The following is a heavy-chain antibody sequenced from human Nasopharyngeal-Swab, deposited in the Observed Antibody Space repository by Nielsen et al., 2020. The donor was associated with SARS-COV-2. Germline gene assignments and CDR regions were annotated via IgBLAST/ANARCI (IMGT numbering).Heavy chain of an antibody. CDR3: ARSGYSNSDIDY. D-gene: IGHD6-6*01. Sequence: SVKVSCKASGGTFSSYAISWVRQAPGQGLEWMGGIIPIFGTVDYAQKFQDRVTITADESTSTAYMELSSLRSEDTAVHYCARSGYSNSDIDYWGQGTLVTVSS. J-gene: IGHJ4*02. V-gene: IGHV1-69*13. CDR2: IIPIFGTV. CDR1: GGTFSSYA.